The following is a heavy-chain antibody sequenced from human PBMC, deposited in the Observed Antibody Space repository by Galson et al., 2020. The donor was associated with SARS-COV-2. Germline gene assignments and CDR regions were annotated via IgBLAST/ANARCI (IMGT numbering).Heavy chain of an antibody. CDR1: SGSISGYY. CDR2: VHSSGST. CDR3: AAGIDYNILSGYYQSWFDP. Sequence: SETLSLTCTVSSGSISGYYWSWIRQPGGKGLEWIGRVHSSGSTNYNPSLQSRVTMSVDSAKNQFSLRLRSVTAVDTAVYYCAAGIDYNILSGYYQSWFDPWGQGILVTVPS. D-gene: IGHD3-9*01. J-gene: IGHJ5*02. V-gene: IGHV4-4*07.